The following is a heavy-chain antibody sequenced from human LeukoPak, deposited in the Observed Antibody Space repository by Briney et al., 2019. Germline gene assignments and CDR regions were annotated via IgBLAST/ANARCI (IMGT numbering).Heavy chain of an antibody. J-gene: IGHJ4*02. D-gene: IGHD6-19*01. V-gene: IGHV4-59*01. CDR2: IHYSGST. Sequence: SETLSLTCTVSLGSINIYYWNWIRQPPGKGLEWIGYIHYSGSTDYNPSLQSRVTMSVDTSKSQFSLKLNSVTAADTAVYYCARGSGASWLYWGQGILVTVSS. CDR1: LGSINIYY. CDR3: ARGSGASWLY.